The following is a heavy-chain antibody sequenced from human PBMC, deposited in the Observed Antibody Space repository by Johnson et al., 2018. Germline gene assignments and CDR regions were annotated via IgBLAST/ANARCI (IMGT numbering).Heavy chain of an antibody. V-gene: IGHV3-30*03. CDR3: ARDKWDLTNDAFDI. Sequence: VRLLEAGGGLVEPGRSLRLSCAASGFTFSTYSIHWVRQAPDKGLEWVSVISYDGYSRYYADSVKGRFTISRDNSKNTLYLQMNSLRAEDTAVYFCARDKWDLTNDAFDIWGQGTMVIVSS. CDR2: ISYDGYSR. D-gene: IGHD1-26*01. CDR1: GFTFSTYS. J-gene: IGHJ3*02.